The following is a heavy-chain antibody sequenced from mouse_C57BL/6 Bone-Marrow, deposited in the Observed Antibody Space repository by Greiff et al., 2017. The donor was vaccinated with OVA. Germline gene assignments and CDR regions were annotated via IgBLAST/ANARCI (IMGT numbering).Heavy chain of an antibody. D-gene: IGHD2-1*01. J-gene: IGHJ4*01. CDR2: IDPENGDT. CDR3: TTLIYYGNYAYYYAMEY. CDR1: GFNIKDDY. Sequence: VTLKESGAELVRPGASVKLSCTASGFNIKDDYMHWVKQRPEQGLEWIGWIDPENGDTEYASKFKGKATITADTSSNTAYLQLSSLTSEDTAVYYYTTLIYYGNYAYYYAMEYWGQGTSVTVSS. V-gene: IGHV14-4*01.